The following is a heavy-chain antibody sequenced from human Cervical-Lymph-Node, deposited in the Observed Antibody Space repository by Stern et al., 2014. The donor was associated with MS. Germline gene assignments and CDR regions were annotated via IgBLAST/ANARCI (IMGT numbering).Heavy chain of an antibody. CDR1: GYTFTSYW. J-gene: IGHJ4*02. CDR2: IFPGGSDI. V-gene: IGHV5-51*01. Sequence: QLVQSGPEVKRPGESLKISCQASGYTFTSYWIGWVRQMPGKGLEWIAIIFPGGSDIRYSPSFQGQVTIPAEKPSSPAYLQWNNLKPSDTAIYYCARQRYFDYWGQGTLVTVSS. CDR3: ARQRYFDY.